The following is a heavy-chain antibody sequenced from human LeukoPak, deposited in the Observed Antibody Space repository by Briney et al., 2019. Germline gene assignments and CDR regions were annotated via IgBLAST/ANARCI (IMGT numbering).Heavy chain of an antibody. CDR1: GGSISSYY. CDR2: IYYSGST. V-gene: IGHV4-59*01. D-gene: IGHD3-3*01. Sequence: PSETLSLTCTVSGGSISSYYWSWIRQPPGKGLEWIGYIYYSGSTNYNPSLKSRVTISVDTSKNQFSLKLSSVTAADTAVYYCARVGGGATYYDFWSGYYHFDYWGQGTLVTVSS. CDR3: ARVGGGATYYDFWSGYYHFDY. J-gene: IGHJ4*02.